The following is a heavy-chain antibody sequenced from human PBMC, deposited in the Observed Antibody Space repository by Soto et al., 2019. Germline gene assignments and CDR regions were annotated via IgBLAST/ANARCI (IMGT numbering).Heavy chain of an antibody. CDR1: GYTFTSYG. CDR2: ISAYNGNT. Sequence: ASVKVSCKASGYTFTSYGISWVRQAPGQGLEWMGWISAYNGNTNYAQKLQGRVTMTTDTSTSTAYMELRSLRSDDTAVYYCARVKLGRYSSGWYYFDYWGQGTLVTVSS. CDR3: ARVKLGRYSSGWYYFDY. V-gene: IGHV1-18*01. J-gene: IGHJ4*02. D-gene: IGHD6-19*01.